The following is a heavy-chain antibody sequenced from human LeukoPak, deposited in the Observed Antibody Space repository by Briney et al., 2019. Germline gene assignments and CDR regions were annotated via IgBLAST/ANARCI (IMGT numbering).Heavy chain of an antibody. D-gene: IGHD6-13*01. CDR1: GFTFSSYA. V-gene: IGHV3-30*04. J-gene: IGHJ6*02. Sequence: RGSLRLSCAASGFTFSSYAMHWVRQAPGKGLEWVAVISYDGSNKYYADSVKGRFTISRDNSKNTLYLQMNSLRAEDTAVYYCARYGSWQLVADYYYHYGMDVWGQGTTVTVSS. CDR2: ISYDGSNK. CDR3: ARYGSWQLVADYYYHYGMDV.